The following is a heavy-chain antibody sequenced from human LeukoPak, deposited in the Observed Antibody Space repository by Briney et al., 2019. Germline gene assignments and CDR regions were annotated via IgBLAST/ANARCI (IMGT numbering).Heavy chain of an antibody. V-gene: IGHV3-21*01. CDR2: ISSSSSYI. Sequence: PGGSLRLSCAASGFTFSSYSMTWVRQAPGKELEWVSSISSSSSYIYYADSVKGRFTIPRDNAKNSLYLQMNSLRAEDTAVYYCARGEDYGDYNYWGQGTLVTVSS. D-gene: IGHD4-17*01. J-gene: IGHJ4*02. CDR3: ARGEDYGDYNY. CDR1: GFTFSSYS.